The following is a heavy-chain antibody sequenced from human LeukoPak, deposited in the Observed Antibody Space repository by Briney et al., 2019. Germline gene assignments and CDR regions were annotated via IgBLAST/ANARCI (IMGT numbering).Heavy chain of an antibody. D-gene: IGHD3-22*01. CDR1: GGTFSSYP. J-gene: IGHJ3*02. CDR2: IIPIFGTA. V-gene: IGHV1-69*05. Sequence: ASVKVSCKASGGTFSSYPISWVRQAPGQGLEWMGGIIPIFGTANYAQKFQGRVTITTDESTSTAYMELSSLRSEDTAVYYCARVTYDSSGYYLVDIWGQGTMVTVSS. CDR3: ARVTYDSSGYYLVDI.